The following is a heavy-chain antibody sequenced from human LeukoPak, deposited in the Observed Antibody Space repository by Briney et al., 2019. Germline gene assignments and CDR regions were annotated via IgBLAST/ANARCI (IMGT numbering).Heavy chain of an antibody. Sequence: GESLKISCEASGYSFADFWISWVRQMPGRGLEWMGRIDPEDSYTNYNPSFEGHVTISADKSINTAYLQLRSLKASDTAMYYCARGGYSSDWYYYFDPWSQGTLVTVSS. D-gene: IGHD6-19*01. V-gene: IGHV5-10-1*01. J-gene: IGHJ5*02. CDR3: ARGGYSSDWYYYFDP. CDR2: IDPEDSYT. CDR1: GYSFADFW.